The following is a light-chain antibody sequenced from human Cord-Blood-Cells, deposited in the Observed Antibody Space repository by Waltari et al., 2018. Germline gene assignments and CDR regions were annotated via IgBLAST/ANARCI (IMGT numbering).Light chain of an antibody. V-gene: IGKV1-39*01. Sequence: DIQMTQPPSSLSASVGDRVTLTCRASQSISSYLNWYQQKPGKAPKLLIYAASSLQSGVPSRFSGSGSGTDFTLTISSLQPEDFATYYCQQSYSTPPSFGQGTKLEIK. CDR1: QSISSY. J-gene: IGKJ2*03. CDR3: QQSYSTPPS. CDR2: AAS.